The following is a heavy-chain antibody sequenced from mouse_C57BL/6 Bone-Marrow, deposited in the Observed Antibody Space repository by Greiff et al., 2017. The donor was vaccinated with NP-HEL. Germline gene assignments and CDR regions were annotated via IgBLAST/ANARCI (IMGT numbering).Heavy chain of an antibody. CDR1: GFTFSNYW. V-gene: IGHV6-3*01. CDR3: TGPLYRDAMDY. CDR2: IRLKSDNYAT. Sequence: EVKVEESGGGLVQPGGSMKLSCVASGFTFSNYWMNWVRQSPEKGLEWVAQIRLKSDNYATHYAESVKGRFTISRDDSKSSVYLQMNNLRAEDTGIYYCTGPLYRDAMDYWGQGTSVTVSS. J-gene: IGHJ4*01. D-gene: IGHD2-12*01.